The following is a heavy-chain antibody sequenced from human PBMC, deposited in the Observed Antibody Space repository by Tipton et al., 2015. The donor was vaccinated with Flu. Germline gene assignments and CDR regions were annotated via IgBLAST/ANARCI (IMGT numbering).Heavy chain of an antibody. D-gene: IGHD3-3*01. CDR2: IFHSGST. CDR3: ARVSPGVESWFDP. J-gene: IGHJ5*02. V-gene: IGHV4-39*07. Sequence: LRLSCSVSGDSMTSSRYYWGWIRQPPGKGLEWIGSIFHSGSTYYNPSLKSRVTISVDTSKNQFSLKLISVTAADTAVYYCARVSPGVESWFDPWGQGTLVTASS. CDR1: GDSMTSSRYY.